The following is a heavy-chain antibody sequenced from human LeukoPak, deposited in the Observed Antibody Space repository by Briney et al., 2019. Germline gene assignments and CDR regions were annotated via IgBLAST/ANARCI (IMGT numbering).Heavy chain of an antibody. D-gene: IGHD5-12*01. CDR1: GFTFSSYG. J-gene: IGHJ6*02. CDR3: ARLDSATKQQYYYGMDV. V-gene: IGHV3-33*01. CDR2: IWYDGSNK. Sequence: GGSLRLSCAASGFTFSSYGMHWVRQAPGKGLEWVAVIWYDGSNKYYADSVKGRFTISRDNSKNTLYLQMNSLRAEDTAVYYCARLDSATKQQYYYGMDVWGQGTTVTVSS.